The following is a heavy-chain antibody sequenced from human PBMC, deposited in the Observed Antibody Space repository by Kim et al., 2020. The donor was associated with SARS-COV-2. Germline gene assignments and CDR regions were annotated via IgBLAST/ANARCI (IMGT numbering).Heavy chain of an antibody. CDR2: IYYSGRT. D-gene: IGHD3-3*01. Sequence: SETLSLTCTVSGGSISSNSYYWGWIRQPPGKGLEWIGSIYYSGRTYYNPSLKSRVTISVDTSKNQFFLKLSSVTAADTAVYYCASHDFCSGSNWFDPWGQGTPVTVSS. J-gene: IGHJ5*02. V-gene: IGHV4-39*01. CDR1: GGSISSNSYY. CDR3: ASHDFCSGSNWFDP.